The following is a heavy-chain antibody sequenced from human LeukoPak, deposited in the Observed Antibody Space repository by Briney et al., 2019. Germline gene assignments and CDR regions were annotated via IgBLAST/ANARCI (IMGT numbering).Heavy chain of an antibody. Sequence: GGSLRLSFAASGFTFSSYWMSWVRQAPGKGLEWVANIKQDGSEKYYVDSVKGRFTISRDNAMNTVFLQMKSLRAEDTGTYYCARFYFPEEHDRAWYEAHWGQGVLVTVS. V-gene: IGHV3-7*01. CDR3: ARFYFPEEHDRAWYEAH. J-gene: IGHJ4*02. D-gene: IGHD6-19*01. CDR1: GFTFSSYW. CDR2: IKQDGSEK.